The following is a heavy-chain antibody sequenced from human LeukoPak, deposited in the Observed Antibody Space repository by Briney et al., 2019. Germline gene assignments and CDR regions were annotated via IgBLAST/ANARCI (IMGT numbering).Heavy chain of an antibody. CDR1: GFTFSSYW. J-gene: IGHJ4*02. CDR2: INTDGSIT. V-gene: IGHV3-74*01. Sequence: GGSLRLSCAASGFTFSSYWMHWVRQAPGKGLVWVSHINTDGSITTYADSVKGRFTISRDNAKNTLYLQMNSLRAEDTAVYYCARGGCSSTSCLDYWGQGTLVTVSS. CDR3: ARGGCSSTSCLDY. D-gene: IGHD2-2*01.